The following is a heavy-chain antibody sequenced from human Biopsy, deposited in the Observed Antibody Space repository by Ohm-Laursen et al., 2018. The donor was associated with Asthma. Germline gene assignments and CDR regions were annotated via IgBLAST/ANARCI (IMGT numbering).Heavy chain of an antibody. CDR1: SGSGGYMRSGNYY. CDR3: VRGSSSWHHGPFHYYYGLDV. V-gene: IGHV4-39*01. D-gene: IGHD6-13*01. Sequence: SETLSLTCSLSSGSGGYMRSGNYYWGWIRQPPGKGLEWIGSIYYSGTTYYNPSLESRVPVSEDTSKNQFSLKLTSVTAANPAVYYCVRGSSSWHHGPFHYYYGLDVWGQGTTATVSS. J-gene: IGHJ6*02. CDR2: IYYSGTT.